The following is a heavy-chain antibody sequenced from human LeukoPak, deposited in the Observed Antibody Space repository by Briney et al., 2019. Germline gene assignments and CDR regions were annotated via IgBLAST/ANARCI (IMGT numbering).Heavy chain of an antibody. Sequence: AGGSLRFSCAASGFTFSSFAMHWVRQAPGKGLGWVAVISYDGSNKYYADSVKGRFTISRDNSKNTLYLQMNSLRAEDTAVYYCAREGDPRYSSSWYRAPDDYWGQGTLVTVSS. CDR1: GFTFSSFA. D-gene: IGHD6-13*01. CDR3: AREGDPRYSSSWYRAPDDY. CDR2: ISYDGSNK. J-gene: IGHJ4*02. V-gene: IGHV3-30-3*01.